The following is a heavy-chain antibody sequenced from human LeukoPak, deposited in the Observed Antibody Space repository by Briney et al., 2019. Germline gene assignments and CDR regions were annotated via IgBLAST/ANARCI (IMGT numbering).Heavy chain of an antibody. CDR1: GFTFSSYG. D-gene: IGHD3-9*01. V-gene: IGHV3-30*02. Sequence: GGSLRLSCAASGFTFSSYGMHWVRQAPGKGLEWVAFIRYDGSNKYYADSVKGRFTISRDNSKNTLYLQMNSLRAEDTAVYYCAKDPRGSLTGYYDYWGQGTLVTVSS. CDR3: AKDPRGSLTGYYDY. J-gene: IGHJ4*02. CDR2: IRYDGSNK.